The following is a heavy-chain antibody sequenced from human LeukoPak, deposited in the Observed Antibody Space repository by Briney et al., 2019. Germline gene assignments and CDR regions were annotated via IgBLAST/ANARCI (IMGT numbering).Heavy chain of an antibody. Sequence: PGGSLRLYCAASGFTFSSYAMSWVRQAPGQGLEWVSAISGSGGSTYYADSVKGRFTISRDNSKNTLYLQMNSLRAEDTAVYYCAKDGIVVVPAASYWFDPWGQGTLVTVSS. J-gene: IGHJ5*02. CDR1: GFTFSSYA. V-gene: IGHV3-23*01. CDR2: ISGSGGST. CDR3: AKDGIVVVPAASYWFDP. D-gene: IGHD2-2*01.